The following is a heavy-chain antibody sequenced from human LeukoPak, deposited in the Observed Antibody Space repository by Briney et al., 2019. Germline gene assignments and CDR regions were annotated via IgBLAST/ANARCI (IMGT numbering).Heavy chain of an antibody. D-gene: IGHD3-22*01. J-gene: IGHJ6*03. CDR3: ARGLPTSYDSRGRYYYMDV. CDR1: GDSVSSNSAA. CDR2: TYYRSKWYN. Sequence: TSQTLSLTCAISGDSVSSNSAAWNWIRQSPSRGLEWLGRTYYRSKWYNDYAVSVKSRITINPDTSKNQFSLQLNSVTPEDTAVYYCARGLPTSYDSRGRYYYMDVWGKGTTVTISS. V-gene: IGHV6-1*01.